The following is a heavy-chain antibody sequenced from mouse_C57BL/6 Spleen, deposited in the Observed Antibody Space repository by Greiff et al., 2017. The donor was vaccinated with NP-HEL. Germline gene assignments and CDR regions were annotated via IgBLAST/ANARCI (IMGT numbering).Heavy chain of an antibody. CDR3: ARSDYYGSSPTPFAY. Sequence: QVQLQQSGAELVRPGTSVKVSCKASGYAFTNYLIEWVKQRPGQGLAWIGVINPGSGGTNYNEKFKGKATLTADKSSSTAYMQLSSLTSEDSAVYFCARSDYYGSSPTPFAYWGQGTLVTVSA. J-gene: IGHJ3*01. CDR2: INPGSGGT. CDR1: GYAFTNYL. D-gene: IGHD1-1*01. V-gene: IGHV1-54*01.